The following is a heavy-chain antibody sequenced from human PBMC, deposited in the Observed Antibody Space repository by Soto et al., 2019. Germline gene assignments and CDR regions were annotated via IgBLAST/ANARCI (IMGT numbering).Heavy chain of an antibody. V-gene: IGHV3-23*01. J-gene: IGHJ6*02. CDR3: AKDLSGVTRPYGMDV. CDR1: GFDFSIYA. D-gene: IGHD3-10*01. Sequence: PGGSLRLSCAASGFDFSIYAMSWVRQAPGKGLEWVSSISDSGGFTFYADSVKGRFTISRDNSKNTLHLQMNSLRPEDTAVYYCAKDLSGVTRPYGMDVWDQGTTVTVSS. CDR2: ISDSGGFT.